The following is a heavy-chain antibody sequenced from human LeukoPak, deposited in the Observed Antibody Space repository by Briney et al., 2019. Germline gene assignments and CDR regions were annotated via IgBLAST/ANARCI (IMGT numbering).Heavy chain of an antibody. CDR1: GYSFTSYW. Sequence: GEALKISWKGSGYSFTSYWIGWVRQMPGEGLEWMGIIYPGDSDTRYSASFQGQVTISGDKPISTAYLQWRSLKASDTAMYYCARHSRTTVPPFDYWAQGPLVTVSS. CDR2: IYPGDSDT. V-gene: IGHV5-51*01. J-gene: IGHJ4*02. D-gene: IGHD4-17*01. CDR3: ARHSRTTVPPFDY.